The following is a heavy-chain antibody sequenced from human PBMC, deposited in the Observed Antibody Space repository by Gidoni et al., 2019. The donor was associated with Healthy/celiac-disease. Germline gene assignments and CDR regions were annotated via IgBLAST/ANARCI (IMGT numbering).Heavy chain of an antibody. D-gene: IGHD6-19*01. J-gene: IGHJ4*02. Sequence: EVQLVESGGGLVKPGGSLRLSCAASRFTFSSYSMNWVRQAPGKGLEWVSSISSSSSYIYYADSVKGRFTISRDNAKNSLYLQMNSLRAEDTAVYYCARDRSIAVAGVDYWGQGTLVTVSS. CDR3: ARDRSIAVAGVDY. CDR1: RFTFSSYS. CDR2: ISSSSSYI. V-gene: IGHV3-21*01.